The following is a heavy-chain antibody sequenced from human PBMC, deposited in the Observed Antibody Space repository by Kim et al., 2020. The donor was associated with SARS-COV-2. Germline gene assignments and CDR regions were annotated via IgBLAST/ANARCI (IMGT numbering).Heavy chain of an antibody. V-gene: IGHV4-31*02. CDR3: ARDGRELTGYYSGWFDP. Sequence: LKSRVTISVDTSKNQFCRKLSSVTAADTAVYYCARDGRELTGYYSGWFDPWGQGTLVTVSS. D-gene: IGHD3-9*01. J-gene: IGHJ5*02.